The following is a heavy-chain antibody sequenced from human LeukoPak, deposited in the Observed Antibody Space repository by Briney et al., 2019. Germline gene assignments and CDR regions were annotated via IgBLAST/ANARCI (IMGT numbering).Heavy chain of an antibody. J-gene: IGHJ4*02. CDR1: GFTFSSYW. Sequence: GGSLRLSCAASGFTFSSYWMHWVRQAPGKGLVWVSRIISDGTSTFYADSVKGRFTISRDKAKNTVYLQMNSLRAEDTAVYYCARQEEAPDYWGRGTLVTVSS. CDR2: IISDGTST. CDR3: ARQEEAPDY. V-gene: IGHV3-74*01.